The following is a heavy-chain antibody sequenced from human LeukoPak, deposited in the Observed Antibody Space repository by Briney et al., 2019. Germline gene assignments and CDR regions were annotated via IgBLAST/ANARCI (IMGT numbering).Heavy chain of an antibody. CDR1: GGSISSYY. Sequence: KASETLCLTCTVSGGSISSYYWSWVRQPPGKGLEWVGDIYYSGSTNYNPPLKGRVTILLDTSKNQFSLKISSLAAADPAVYFCARSYDFWRGIDYWGQGTLVTVP. D-gene: IGHD3-3*01. V-gene: IGHV4-59*01. CDR2: IYYSGST. CDR3: ARSYDFWRGIDY. J-gene: IGHJ4*02.